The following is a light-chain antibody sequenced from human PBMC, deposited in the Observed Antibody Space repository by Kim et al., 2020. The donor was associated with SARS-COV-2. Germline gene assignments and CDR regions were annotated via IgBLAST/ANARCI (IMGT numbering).Light chain of an antibody. CDR2: DVT. CDR3: SSYTSSKTWV. CDR1: NSDIGGYNY. J-gene: IGLJ3*02. Sequence: QSALTQPASVSGSPGQWFTISCTGSNSDIGGYNYVSWYQQHPSKAPKLIIYDVTKWPSGVSDRFSGSKSGNTASLIISGLQADDEADYYCSSYTSSKTWVFGGGTQLTVL. V-gene: IGLV2-14*03.